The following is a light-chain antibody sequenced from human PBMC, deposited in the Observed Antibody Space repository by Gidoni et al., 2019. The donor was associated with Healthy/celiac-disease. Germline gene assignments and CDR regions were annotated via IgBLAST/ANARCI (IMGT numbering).Light chain of an antibody. CDR1: SSDVGGYNY. V-gene: IGLV2-8*01. J-gene: IGLJ2*01. Sequence: QSALTQPPSASGSPGQSVTISCTGTSSDVGGYNYVPWYQQHPGKAPKLMSYEVSKRPSGVPDRCSGSKSGNTASLTVSGLQAEDEADYYCSSYAGSNNVVFGGGTKLTVL. CDR3: SSYAGSNNVV. CDR2: EVS.